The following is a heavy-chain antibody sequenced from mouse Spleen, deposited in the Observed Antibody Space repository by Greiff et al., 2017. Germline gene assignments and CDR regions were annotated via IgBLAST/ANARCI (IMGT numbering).Heavy chain of an antibody. D-gene: IGHD1-1*01. V-gene: IGHV1-82*01. Sequence: VKLMESGPELVKPGASVKISCKASGYAFSSSWMNWVKQRPGKGLEWIGRIYPGDGDTNYNGKFKGKATLTADKSSSTAYMQLSSLTSEDSAVYFCARSYYGSSYYWYFDVWGAGTTVTVSS. J-gene: IGHJ1*01. CDR2: IYPGDGDT. CDR3: ARSYYGSSYYWYFDV. CDR1: GYAFSSSW.